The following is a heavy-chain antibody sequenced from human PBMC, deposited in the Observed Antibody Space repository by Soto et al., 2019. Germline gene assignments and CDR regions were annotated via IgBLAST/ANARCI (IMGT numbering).Heavy chain of an antibody. CDR1: GGSISSDY. CDR2: IYYSGST. CDR3: ARHVGFYDFWSGYYFAFDI. Sequence: PSETLSLTCTVSGGSISSDYWSWIRQPPGKGLEWIGYIYYSGSTNYNPSLKSRVTISVDTSKNQFSLKLSSVTAADTAVYYCARHVGFYDFWSGYYFAFDIWGQGTMVTVSS. D-gene: IGHD3-3*01. J-gene: IGHJ3*02. V-gene: IGHV4-59*08.